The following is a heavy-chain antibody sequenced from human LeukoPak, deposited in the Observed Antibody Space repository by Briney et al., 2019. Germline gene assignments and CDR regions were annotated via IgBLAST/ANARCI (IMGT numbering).Heavy chain of an antibody. J-gene: IGHJ4*02. Sequence: PGGSLRLSCAASGFTFSSHGMSWVRQAPGKGLEWVSTISGSGDNTYYADSVKGRFTISRDNSKNTLYLQINSLRAKDTAVYYCAKVTYGSGTYGAFDYWGQGTLVTVSS. V-gene: IGHV3-23*01. CDR1: GFTFSSHG. CDR2: ISGSGDNT. CDR3: AKVTYGSGTYGAFDY. D-gene: IGHD3-10*01.